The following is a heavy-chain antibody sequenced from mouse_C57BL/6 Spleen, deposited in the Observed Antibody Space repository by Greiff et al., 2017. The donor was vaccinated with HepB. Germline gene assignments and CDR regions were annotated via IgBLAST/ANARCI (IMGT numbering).Heavy chain of an antibody. CDR2: INPSTGGT. J-gene: IGHJ2*01. Sequence: VQLQQSGPELVKPGASVKISCKASGYSFTGYYMNWVKQSPEKSLEWIGEINPSTGGTTYNQKFKAKATFTVAKSSSTAYMPLKSLTSEDSAVYCCARRTTVYYFDYWGQGTTLTVSS. CDR3: ARRTTVYYFDY. D-gene: IGHD1-1*01. V-gene: IGHV1-42*01. CDR1: GYSFTGYY.